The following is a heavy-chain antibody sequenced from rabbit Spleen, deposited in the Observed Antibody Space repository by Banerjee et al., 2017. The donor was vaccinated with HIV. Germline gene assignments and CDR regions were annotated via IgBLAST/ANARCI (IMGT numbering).Heavy chain of an antibody. V-gene: IGHV1S45*01. J-gene: IGHJ4*01. CDR2: INIVTGKS. D-gene: IGHD1-1*01. Sequence: EQLEESGGGLVKPEGSLTLTCKASGASLNDKDVWCWVRQAPGKGLEWIACINIVTGKSVYANWAEGRFIMSRTSSTTVTLQMTSLTAADTATYFCARDLVAVIGWNFNLWGPGTLVTVS. CDR3: ARDLVAVIGWNFNL. CDR1: GASLNDKDV.